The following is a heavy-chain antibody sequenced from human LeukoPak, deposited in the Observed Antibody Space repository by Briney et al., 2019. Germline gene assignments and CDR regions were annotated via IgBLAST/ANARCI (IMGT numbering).Heavy chain of an antibody. CDR1: GFTFSSYG. CDR3: ARDFGSSSSGSDY. J-gene: IGHJ4*02. D-gene: IGHD6-6*01. CDR2: IRYDGSNK. V-gene: IGHV3-30*02. Sequence: TGGSLRLSCAASGFTFSSYGMHWARQAPGKGLEWVAFIRYDGSNKYYADSVKVRFTISRDNSKNTLYLQMNSLRAEDTAVYYCARDFGSSSSGSDYWGQGTLVTVSS.